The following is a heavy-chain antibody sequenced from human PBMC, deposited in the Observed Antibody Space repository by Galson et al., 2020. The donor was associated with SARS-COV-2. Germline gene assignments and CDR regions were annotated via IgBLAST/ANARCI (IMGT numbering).Heavy chain of an antibody. CDR3: ARRRRCSCGSCYSGPYNWFDP. CDR2: IYYSGST. CDR1: GGSISSSSYY. D-gene: IGHD2-15*01. V-gene: IGHV4-39*01. Sequence: SETLSLTCHVSGGSISSSSYYWGWIRQPPGKGLEWLWSIYYSGSTYYNPSLKSRVTISVDPSKNQFSLKLSSVTAADTAVYYCARRRRCSCGSCYSGPYNWFDPWGQGTLVTVSS. J-gene: IGHJ5*02.